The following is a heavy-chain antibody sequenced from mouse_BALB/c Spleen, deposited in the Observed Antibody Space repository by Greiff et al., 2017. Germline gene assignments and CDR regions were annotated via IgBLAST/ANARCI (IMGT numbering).Heavy chain of an antibody. Sequence: VQLQQSGPELVKPGASVRISCKASGYTFTSYYIHWVKQRPGQGLEWIGWIYPGNVNTKYNEKFKGKATLTADKSSSTAYMQLSSLTSEDSAVYFCARGDWDGFAYWGQGTLVTVSA. CDR2: IYPGNVNT. D-gene: IGHD4-1*01. CDR1: GYTFTSYY. J-gene: IGHJ3*01. V-gene: IGHV1S56*01. CDR3: ARGDWDGFAY.